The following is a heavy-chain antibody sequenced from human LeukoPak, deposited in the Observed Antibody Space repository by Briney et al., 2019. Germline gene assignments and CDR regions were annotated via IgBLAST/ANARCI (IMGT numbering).Heavy chain of an antibody. CDR2: ISGSGGST. V-gene: IGHV3-23*01. J-gene: IGHJ4*02. CDR1: GFTFSIYA. CDR3: AKDPRVRGLTYDY. D-gene: IGHD3-10*01. Sequence: PGGSLRLSCAASGFTFSIYAMTWVRQAPGKGLEWVSAISGSGGSTYYADSVKGRFTISRDNSKNTLYLRMNSLRAEDTAVYYCAKDPRVRGLTYDYWGQGTLVTVSS.